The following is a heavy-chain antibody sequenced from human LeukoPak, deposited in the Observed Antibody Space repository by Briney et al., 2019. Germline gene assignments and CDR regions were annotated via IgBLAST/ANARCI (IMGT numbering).Heavy chain of an antibody. CDR2: ISGSGGST. CDR3: AKGTSTYSSGSFDY. Sequence: GGSLRLSCAASGFTFSSYAMSWVRQAPGKGLEWVSAISGSGGSTYYADSVKGRFTISRDNSKNMLYLQMTSLRAEDTAVYYCAKGTSTYSSGSFDYWGRGTLVTVSS. V-gene: IGHV3-23*01. J-gene: IGHJ4*02. CDR1: GFTFSSYA. D-gene: IGHD6-19*01.